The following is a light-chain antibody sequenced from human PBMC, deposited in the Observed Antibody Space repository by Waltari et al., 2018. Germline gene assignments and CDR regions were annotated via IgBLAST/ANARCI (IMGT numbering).Light chain of an antibody. CDR1: SNDIGNYNY. J-gene: IGLJ1*01. Sequence: QSALTQPASVSGSPGQSITISCSGTSNDIGNYNYVSWYQQHPGKAPKLMIYDVTDRPSGVSDRFSAYKSGSTASLTISGLQAEDEADYYCKSYTGSGTFVFGTGTKVTVL. V-gene: IGLV2-14*01. CDR3: KSYTGSGTFV. CDR2: DVT.